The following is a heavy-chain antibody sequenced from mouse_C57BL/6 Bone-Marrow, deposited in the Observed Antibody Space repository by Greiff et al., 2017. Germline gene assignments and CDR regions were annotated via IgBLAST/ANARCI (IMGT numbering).Heavy chain of an antibody. CDR2: INPNNGGT. D-gene: IGHD1-1*02. V-gene: IGHV1-26*01. CDR3: ARYGGVADWYFDV. CDR1: GYTFTDYY. Sequence: EVQLQQSGPELVKPGASVKISCKASGYTFTDYYMNWVKQSHGKSLEWIGDINPNNGGTSYNQKFKGKATLTVDKSSSTAYMELSSLTSEDSAVYYCARYGGVADWYFDVWGTGTTVTVSS. J-gene: IGHJ1*03.